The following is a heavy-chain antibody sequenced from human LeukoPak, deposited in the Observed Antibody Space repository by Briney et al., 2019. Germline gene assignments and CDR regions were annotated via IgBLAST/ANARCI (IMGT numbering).Heavy chain of an antibody. V-gene: IGHV3-7*04. J-gene: IGHJ4*02. CDR2: IKQDGSEK. CDR1: GFTFSGYW. Sequence: GGSLRLSCAASGFTFSGYWMSWVRQAPGKGLEWVANIKQDGSEKYYVDSVKGRFTISRDNAKNSLYLQTNSLRAEDTAVYYCAREAWFGEFTFDYWGQGTLVTVSS. CDR3: AREAWFGEFTFDY. D-gene: IGHD3-10*01.